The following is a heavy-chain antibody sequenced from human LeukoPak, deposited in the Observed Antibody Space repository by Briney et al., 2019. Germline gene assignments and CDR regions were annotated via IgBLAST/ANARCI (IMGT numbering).Heavy chain of an antibody. Sequence: PSETLSLTCTVSGDSISSGDYSWGWIRQPSGKGLEWIGYIFHTGNSYYNPSLRSRVTISVDRSRNQFSLRLTSATAADTAVYYCARELWFVNAPGSWLDPWGPGTLVAVSS. V-gene: IGHV4-30-2*01. J-gene: IGHJ5*02. D-gene: IGHD3-10*01. CDR1: GDSISSGDYS. CDR2: IFHTGNS. CDR3: ARELWFVNAPGSWLDP.